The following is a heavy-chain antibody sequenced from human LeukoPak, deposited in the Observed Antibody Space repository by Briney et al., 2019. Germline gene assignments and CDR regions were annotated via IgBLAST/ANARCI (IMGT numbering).Heavy chain of an antibody. CDR3: ARVFSGSWPFDY. CDR2: IYHSGST. J-gene: IGHJ4*02. Sequence: SETLSVTCTVSGYSISSGYYWGWIRQPPGKGLEWIGSIYHSGSTYYNPSLKSRVTISVDTSKNQFSLKLSSVTAADTAVYYCARVFSGSWPFDYWGQGTLVTVSS. D-gene: IGHD1-26*01. V-gene: IGHV4-38-2*02. CDR1: GYSISSGYY.